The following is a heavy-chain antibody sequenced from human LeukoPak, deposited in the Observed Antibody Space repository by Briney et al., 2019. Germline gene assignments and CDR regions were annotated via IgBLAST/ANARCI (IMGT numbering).Heavy chain of an antibody. CDR2: INHSGST. J-gene: IGHJ2*01. V-gene: IGHV4-34*01. Sequence: SETLSLTCAVYGGSFSGYYWSWIRQPPGKGLEWIGEINHSGSTNYNPSLKSRVTISVDKSKNQFSLKLSSVTAADTAVYYCARSSIVVVQHWYFDLWGRGTLVTVSS. CDR3: ARSSIVVVQHWYFDL. CDR1: GGSFSGYY. D-gene: IGHD2-21*01.